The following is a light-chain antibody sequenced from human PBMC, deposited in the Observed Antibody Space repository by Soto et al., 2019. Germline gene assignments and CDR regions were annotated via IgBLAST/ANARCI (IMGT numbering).Light chain of an antibody. CDR3: QQNRNWPRVA. J-gene: IGKJ5*01. CDR1: QSVSSY. Sequence: EIVLTQSPATLSLSPGERATLSCRASQSVSSYLAWYQQNPGQAPRLLIYDASNRATGIPARFSGSGSGTDFTLTISSLAPEDFAVYYGQQNRNWPRVAFGRGKRLDIK. V-gene: IGKV3-11*01. CDR2: DAS.